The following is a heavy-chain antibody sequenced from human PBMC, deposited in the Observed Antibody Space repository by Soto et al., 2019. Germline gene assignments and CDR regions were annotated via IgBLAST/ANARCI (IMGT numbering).Heavy chain of an antibody. CDR3: ARDDAFDNENGFDM. CDR1: GFPFSFYG. D-gene: IGHD3-3*02. CDR2: IVSDGSAI. J-gene: IGHJ3*02. Sequence: PVGSLRLSCAVSGFPFSFYGFHWVRQSPGKGLEWLGVIVSDGSAIYHADSLEGRFFISRDNSKDILYLQMNSLRVEDTAVYYCARDDAFDNENGFDMWGQGKMVTASS. V-gene: IGHV3-33*01.